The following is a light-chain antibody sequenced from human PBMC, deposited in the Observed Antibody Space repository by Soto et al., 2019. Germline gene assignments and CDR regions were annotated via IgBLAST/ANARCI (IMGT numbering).Light chain of an antibody. CDR2: GAS. CDR3: QHYSNWLS. Sequence: EIVLTQSPATLSVSPGDRVTLSCRASQSVGSTLAWYQQKPGQPPRLLIRGASTRATGVPARFGGSGSGTEFTLTIHSLQSEDFAVYFCQHYSNWLSFGGGTKVEI. CDR1: QSVGST. J-gene: IGKJ4*01. V-gene: IGKV3-15*01.